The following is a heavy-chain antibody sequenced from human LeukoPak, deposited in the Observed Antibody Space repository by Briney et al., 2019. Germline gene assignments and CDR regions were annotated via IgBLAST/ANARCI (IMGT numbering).Heavy chain of an antibody. CDR1: GGSFSDYY. Sequence: SETLSLTCAVYGGSFSDYYWSWIRQPPGKGLEWIGEINHSGSINYNSSLKSRVTISVDTSKNQFSLKLSSVTAADTAVYYCARRMGRRFGERYYYYHYMDVWGKGTTVTISS. V-gene: IGHV4-34*01. CDR2: INHSGSI. J-gene: IGHJ6*03. D-gene: IGHD3-10*01. CDR3: ARRMGRRFGERYYYYHYMDV.